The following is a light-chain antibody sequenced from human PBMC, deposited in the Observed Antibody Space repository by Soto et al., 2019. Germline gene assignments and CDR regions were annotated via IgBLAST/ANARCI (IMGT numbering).Light chain of an antibody. V-gene: IGKV3-20*01. CDR3: HQYGSSSYT. Sequence: EIVLTQSPGTLSLSPGEGATLSCRANQSVSSTYLAWYQQNPGQAPRLLIYGASSRATGIPDRFSGSGSGTDFTLTISRLEPEDFAVYFCHQYGSSSYTFGQGTKLEIK. J-gene: IGKJ2*01. CDR1: QSVSSTY. CDR2: GAS.